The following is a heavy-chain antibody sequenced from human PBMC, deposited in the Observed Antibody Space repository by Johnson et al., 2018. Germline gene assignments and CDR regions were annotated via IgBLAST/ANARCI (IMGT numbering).Heavy chain of an antibody. CDR1: GISFSGSA. CDR3: TRSSLVPDYYYGMDV. J-gene: IGHJ6*02. CDR2: IRSKANRYAT. D-gene: IGHD2-2*01. Sequence: VQLVESGGGLVQPGGSLKLSCVASGISFSGSAMHWVRQASGKGLEWVGRIRSKANRYATAYAASVRGRFTISTDGSKNTAYLQMNSLKPDDTAMYYCTRSSLVPDYYYGMDVWGQGTTVIVSS. V-gene: IGHV3-73*01.